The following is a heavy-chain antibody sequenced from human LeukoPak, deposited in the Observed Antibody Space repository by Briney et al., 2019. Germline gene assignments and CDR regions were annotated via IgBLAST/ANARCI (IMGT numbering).Heavy chain of an antibody. Sequence: GRSLSLSCAASGFTFSRYNMHWVRQAPGKEPEWVAVIADDGSRTYYADFVRGRFTISRDNSNNTVYLQMNTLRPEDTAVYYCANWVGSYYGHWGQGTLVTVSS. J-gene: IGHJ4*02. CDR2: IADDGSRT. CDR1: GFTFSRYN. D-gene: IGHD1-26*01. CDR3: ANWVGSYYGH. V-gene: IGHV3-30*18.